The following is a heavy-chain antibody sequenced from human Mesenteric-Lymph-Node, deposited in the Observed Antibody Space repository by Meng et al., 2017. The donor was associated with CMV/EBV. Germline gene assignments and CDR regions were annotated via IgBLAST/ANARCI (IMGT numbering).Heavy chain of an antibody. V-gene: IGHV3-23*03. J-gene: IGHJ4*02. CDR2: IYSGGTST. Sequence: GGSLRLSCAASGFTFSNHAMSWVRQAPGKGLEWVSLIYSGGTSTYYADSVKGRFTISRDNSKNTLYLQMNSLRAEDTAVYYCAKDRVSYYDFGGGFDYWGQGTLVTVSS. CDR1: GFTFSNHA. CDR3: AKDRVSYYDFGGGFDY. D-gene: IGHD3-3*01.